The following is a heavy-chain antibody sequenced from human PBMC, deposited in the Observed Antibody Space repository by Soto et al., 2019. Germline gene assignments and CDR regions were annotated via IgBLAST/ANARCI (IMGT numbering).Heavy chain of an antibody. CDR2: ISSSGTTI. Sequence: EVQLVESGGGLVQPGGSLRLSCAASGFTFSSYEMNWVRQAPGKGLEWVSYISSSGTTIYYADSVKGRFTISRDNAKNSLYLQMNSLRAEDTAVYYCAAITISGVVDGMDVWGQGTTVTVSS. CDR3: AAITISGVVDGMDV. J-gene: IGHJ6*02. CDR1: GFTFSSYE. V-gene: IGHV3-48*03. D-gene: IGHD3-3*01.